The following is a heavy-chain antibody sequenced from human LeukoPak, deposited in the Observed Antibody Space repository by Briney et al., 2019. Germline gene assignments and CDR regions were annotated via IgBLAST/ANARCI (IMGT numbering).Heavy chain of an antibody. CDR2: IYHSGST. D-gene: IGHD4-23*01. CDR1: GGSISNSNW. Sequence: SETLSLTCAVSGGSISNSNWWSWVRQPPGKGLEWIGEIYHSGSTNYNPSLKSRVTISVDKSKNQFSLKLSSVTAADTAVYYCAAYGGNGIFDYWGQGTLVTVSS. CDR3: AAYGGNGIFDY. J-gene: IGHJ4*02. V-gene: IGHV4-4*02.